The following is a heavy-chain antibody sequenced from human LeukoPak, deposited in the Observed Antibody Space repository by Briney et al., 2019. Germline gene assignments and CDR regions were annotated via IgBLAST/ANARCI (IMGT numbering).Heavy chain of an antibody. CDR2: IYYSGST. V-gene: IGHV4-59*01. CDR3: ARDYRIAAAGTIGFDP. CDR1: GGSISSYY. D-gene: IGHD6-13*01. Sequence: SETLSLTCTVSGGSISSYYWSWIRQPPGKGLEWIGYIYYSGSTNYNPSLKSRVTISVDTSKNQFSLKLSSVTAADTAVYHCARDYRIAAAGTIGFDPWGQGTLVTVSS. J-gene: IGHJ5*02.